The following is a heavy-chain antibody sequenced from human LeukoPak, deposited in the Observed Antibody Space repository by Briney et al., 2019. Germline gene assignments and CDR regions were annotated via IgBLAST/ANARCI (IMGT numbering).Heavy chain of an antibody. V-gene: IGHV6-1*01. J-gene: IGHJ4*02. CDR1: GDSVSSKSVP. CDR2: TRLRSTRNT. CDR3: VRDFNWAFDY. Sequence: SHTLSLTCAISGDSVSSKSVPWNWITQTPSRGLQYLGSTRLRSTRNTFYSLSVQDRITINADTSRNQVSLRLNSVTPEDTALYYCVRDFNWAFDYWGQGTLVTVSS. D-gene: IGHD7-27*01.